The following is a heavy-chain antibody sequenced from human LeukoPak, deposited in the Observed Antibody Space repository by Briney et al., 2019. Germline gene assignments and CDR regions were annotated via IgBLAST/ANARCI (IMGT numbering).Heavy chain of an antibody. V-gene: IGHV3-30*02. CDR2: IRYDGSNK. Sequence: GGSLRLSCAASGFTFSSYGMHWVRQAPGKGLEWVAFIRYDGSNKYYADSVKGRFTTSRDNSKNTLYLQMNSLRAEDTAVYYCAKLSGSYARVPYYYYYMDVWGKGTTVTVSS. D-gene: IGHD1-26*01. CDR3: AKLSGSYARVPYYYYYMDV. CDR1: GFTFSSYG. J-gene: IGHJ6*03.